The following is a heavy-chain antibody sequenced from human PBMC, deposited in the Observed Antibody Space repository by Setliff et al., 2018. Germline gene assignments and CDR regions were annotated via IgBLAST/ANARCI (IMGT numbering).Heavy chain of an antibody. V-gene: IGHV1-69*13. CDR2: IIPLLETA. D-gene: IGHD6-19*01. J-gene: IGHJ3*02. CDR3: ARDSRQWLGGGASGDMDI. Sequence: SVKVSCKASGDTFSTYALSWVRQAPGQGLEWMGGIIPLLETAKYAQKFQGRVTITADESTTTVFMELNSLRSEDTAIYYCARDSRQWLGGGASGDMDIWGQGTMVTVSS. CDR1: GDTFSTYA.